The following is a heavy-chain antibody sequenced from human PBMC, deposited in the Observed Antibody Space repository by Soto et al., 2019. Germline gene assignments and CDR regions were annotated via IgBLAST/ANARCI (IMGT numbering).Heavy chain of an antibody. CDR2: ISSSGSFV. D-gene: IGHD3-10*01. CDR1: GFSLTDYY. V-gene: IGHV3-21*02. J-gene: IGHJ4*02. Sequence: EVQLVESGGGLVEPGGSLGLSCAASGFSLTDYYMNWVRQAPGKGLEWVSSISSSGSFVSYADSVKGRFSISRDNAKNLLFLQMNSLRVEDTAVYYCAGTYGSADYWGQGTLVTVSS. CDR3: AGTYGSADY.